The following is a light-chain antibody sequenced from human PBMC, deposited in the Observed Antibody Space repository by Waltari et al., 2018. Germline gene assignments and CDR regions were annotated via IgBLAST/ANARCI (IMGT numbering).Light chain of an antibody. Sequence: QSALTQPRSVSGSPGQSVTMSCTGTTSDVGGYNYVSWYQQHAGKVPKLMIYDVTKRPSGVPDRFSGSKSGNTASLTISGLQAEYEADYYCCSYSGTHTFVVFGGGTKLTVL. V-gene: IGLV2-11*01. CDR2: DVT. CDR3: CSYSGTHTFVV. CDR1: TSDVGGYNY. J-gene: IGLJ2*01.